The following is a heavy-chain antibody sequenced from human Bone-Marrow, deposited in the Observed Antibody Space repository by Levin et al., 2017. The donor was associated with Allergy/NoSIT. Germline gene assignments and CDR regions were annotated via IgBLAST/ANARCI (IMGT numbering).Heavy chain of an antibody. CDR1: GGSFSGYY. D-gene: IGHD2-15*01. CDR3: ARGPDCSGGSCYIRTVDYGMDV. Sequence: PSETLSLTCAVYGGSFSGYYWSWIRQPPGKGLEWIGEINHSGSTNYNPSLKSRVTISVDTSKNQFSLKLSSVTAADTAVYYCARGPDCSGGSCYIRTVDYGMDVWGQGTTVTVSS. CDR2: INHSGST. J-gene: IGHJ6*02. V-gene: IGHV4-34*01.